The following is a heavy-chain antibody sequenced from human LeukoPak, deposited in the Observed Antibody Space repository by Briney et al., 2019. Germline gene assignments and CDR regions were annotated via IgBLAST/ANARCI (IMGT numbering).Heavy chain of an antibody. J-gene: IGHJ5*02. Sequence: GGSLRLSRAASGFTFSTYEMNWVRQAPGKGLEWVSYISSSGSTIYYADSVKGRFTISRDNAKNSLYLQMNSLRAEDTAVYYCARGPLHVVVPAATWFDPWGQGILVTVSS. CDR2: ISSSGSTI. D-gene: IGHD2-2*01. V-gene: IGHV3-48*03. CDR3: ARGPLHVVVPAATWFDP. CDR1: GFTFSTYE.